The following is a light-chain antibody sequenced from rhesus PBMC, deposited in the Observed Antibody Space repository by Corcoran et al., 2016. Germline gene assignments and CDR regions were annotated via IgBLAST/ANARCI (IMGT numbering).Light chain of an antibody. CDR3: QQYSSSPWT. CDR1: QSISSW. J-gene: IGKJ1*01. Sequence: DIQMTQSPSSLSASVGDTFTITCRASQSISSWLAWYQQKPGKAPKLMIYKASTLQSGVQSRFSGSGSGTDYTLTISSLQSEDFATYSCQQYSSSPWTFGQGTKVEIK. CDR2: KAS. V-gene: IGKV1-22*01.